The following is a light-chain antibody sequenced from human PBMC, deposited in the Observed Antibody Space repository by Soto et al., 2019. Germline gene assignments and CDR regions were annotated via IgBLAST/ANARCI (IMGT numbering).Light chain of an antibody. V-gene: IGKV3-15*01. J-gene: IGKJ1*01. Sequence: EIVMTQSPATLSVSPGERATLSCRASQSVSSSLAWYQQKPGQAPRILIYGASTRATGIPARFSGSGSGTEFTLTISSPQSEDFAGYYCQQYNDWWTFGQGTRVEIK. CDR2: GAS. CDR1: QSVSSS. CDR3: QQYNDWWT.